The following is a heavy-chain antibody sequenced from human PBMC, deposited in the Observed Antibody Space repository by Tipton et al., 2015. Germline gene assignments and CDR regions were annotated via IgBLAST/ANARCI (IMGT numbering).Heavy chain of an antibody. D-gene: IGHD3/OR15-3a*01. CDR1: GDSVSSNTAA. Sequence: GLVKPSQTLSLTCAISGDSVSSNTAAWHWIRQSPSRGLEWLGRTYYRSNWNNDYAVSVKSRITITPDTSKNQFPLKLNSVTAAVTAVYYCARGDWIIWGQGTLVTVSS. CDR3: ARGDWII. CDR2: TYYRSNWNN. J-gene: IGHJ4*02. V-gene: IGHV6-1*01.